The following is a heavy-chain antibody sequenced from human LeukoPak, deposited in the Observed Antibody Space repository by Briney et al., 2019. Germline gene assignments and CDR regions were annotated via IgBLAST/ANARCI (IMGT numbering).Heavy chain of an antibody. D-gene: IGHD3-22*01. Sequence: SETLSLTCAVYGGSFSGYYWSWSRQPPRKGREWIWEITHSGSTNYNPSLKSRVTISVDTSKNQFSLKLSSVTAADTAVYYCARVPPRTYYYDSSGYYYDYWGQGTLVTVSS. CDR2: ITHSGST. J-gene: IGHJ4*02. CDR1: GGSFSGYY. CDR3: ARVPPRTYYYDSSGYYYDY. V-gene: IGHV4-34*01.